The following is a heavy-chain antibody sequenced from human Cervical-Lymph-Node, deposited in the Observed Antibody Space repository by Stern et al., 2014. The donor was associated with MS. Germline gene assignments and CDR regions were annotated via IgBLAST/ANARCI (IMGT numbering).Heavy chain of an antibody. CDR3: ARQRYGGDPMFDL. J-gene: IGHJ5*02. V-gene: IGHV4-59*02. CDR1: GGSVYSYY. D-gene: IGHD4-23*01. Sequence: VQLVESGPGLVKPSETLSLTCTVSGGSVYSYYWDWIRQPPGKGLAWLGNISYTGTTNYHPSLQSRVNLSLDTSKNQLSLKLTSGTAADTAVYFCARQRYGGDPMFDLWGQGTPVTVSS. CDR2: ISYTGTT.